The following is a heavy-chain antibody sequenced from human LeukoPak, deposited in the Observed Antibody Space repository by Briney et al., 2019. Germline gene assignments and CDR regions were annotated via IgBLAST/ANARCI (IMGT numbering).Heavy chain of an antibody. CDR3: ARVVYGAYSSSWYGKRKGYYYMDV. D-gene: IGHD6-13*01. Sequence: PSETLSLTCTVSGGSVSSYYWSWIRQPPGKGLEWIGYMYYSGSTNYNPSLKSRVTISIDTSKNQFSLKLNSVTAADTAVYYCARVVYGAYSSSWYGKRKGYYYMDVWGKGTTVTVSS. CDR2: MYYSGST. CDR1: GGSVSSYY. J-gene: IGHJ6*03. V-gene: IGHV4-59*02.